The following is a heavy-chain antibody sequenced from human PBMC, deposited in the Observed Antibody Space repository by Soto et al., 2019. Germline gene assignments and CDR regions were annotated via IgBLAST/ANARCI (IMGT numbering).Heavy chain of an antibody. J-gene: IGHJ5*02. Sequence: GASVKVSCKASGYTFTSYDINWVRQATGQGLEWMGWINPNNGNTGYAQKFQGRVTMTRDTSISTAYMELSSLRSEDTAVYFCARTSSATRGGFDPWGQGTLVTGSS. D-gene: IGHD3-10*01. CDR1: GYTFTSYD. V-gene: IGHV1-8*01. CDR3: ARTSSATRGGFDP. CDR2: INPNNGNT.